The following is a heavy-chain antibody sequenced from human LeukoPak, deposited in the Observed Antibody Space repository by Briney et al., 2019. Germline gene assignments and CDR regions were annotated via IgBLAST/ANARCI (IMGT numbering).Heavy chain of an antibody. CDR3: ARRGYSLDY. CDR2: INHSGST. CDR1: GGSFSGYY. D-gene: IGHD5-18*01. V-gene: IGHV4-34*01. Sequence: SETLSLTCAVYGGSFSGYYWSWIRQPPGKGLEWIGEINHSGSTNYNPSLKSRITISVDTSKNQFSLKPSSVTAADTAVYYCARRGYSLDYWGQGALVTVSS. J-gene: IGHJ4*02.